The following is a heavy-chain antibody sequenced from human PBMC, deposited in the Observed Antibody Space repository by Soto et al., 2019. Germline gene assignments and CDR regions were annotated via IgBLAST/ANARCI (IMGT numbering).Heavy chain of an antibody. CDR2: ISSGSKTI. CDR3: AREDILGVRSFDY. Sequence: HPRGSVRLSCAASGFTFSGYSVNWVRQAPGKGLEWVSYISSGSKTIYYAESVKGRFTVSRDNARNSQYLQMNSLRDEDTAVYYCAREDILGVRSFDYWGQGTLVTVSS. J-gene: IGHJ4*02. CDR1: GFTFSGYS. V-gene: IGHV3-48*02. D-gene: IGHD3-9*01.